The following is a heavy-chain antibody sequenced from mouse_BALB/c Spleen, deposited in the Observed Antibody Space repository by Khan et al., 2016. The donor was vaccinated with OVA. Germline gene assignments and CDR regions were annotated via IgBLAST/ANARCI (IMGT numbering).Heavy chain of an antibody. Sequence: VQLQQSGTVLARPGASVKMSCKASGYSFASYWMHWIKQRPGQGLEWIGTIYPGISDTRYNQKFKGKATLTAVSSASTAYMDFSSLTNEDSAVYYCTRSYDSYSFDYWGQGTTLTVSS. D-gene: IGHD2-4*01. V-gene: IGHV1-5*01. J-gene: IGHJ2*01. CDR2: IYPGISDT. CDR3: TRSYDSYSFDY. CDR1: GYSFASYW.